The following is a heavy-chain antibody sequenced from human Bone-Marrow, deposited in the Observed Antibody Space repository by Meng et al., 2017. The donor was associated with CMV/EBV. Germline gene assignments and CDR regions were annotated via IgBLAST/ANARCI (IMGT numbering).Heavy chain of an antibody. Sequence: GESLKISCAASGFTLSSYAMIWVRQTPGKGLEWLSFITSSSTLIYQADSVKGRFTISRDNAKNTLYLQMNSLRAEDTAVYYCARDRNYYDSSGYYATLGFDYWGQGTLVTVSS. J-gene: IGHJ4*02. CDR3: ARDRNYYDSSGYYATLGFDY. CDR1: GFTLSSYA. D-gene: IGHD3-22*01. V-gene: IGHV3-21*01. CDR2: ITSSSTLI.